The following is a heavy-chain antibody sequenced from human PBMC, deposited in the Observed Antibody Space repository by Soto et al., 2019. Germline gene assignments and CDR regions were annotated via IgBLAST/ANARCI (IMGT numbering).Heavy chain of an antibody. CDR2: IYYSGST. Sequence: PSETLSLTCTVSGGSISSYYWSWIRQHPGKGLEWIGYIYYSGSTNYNPSLKSRVTISVDTSKNQFSLKLSSVTAADTAVYYCANSRRGCSSTSCHYYYYYMDVWGKGTTVTVSS. CDR1: GGSISSYY. CDR3: ANSRRGCSSTSCHYYYYYMDV. D-gene: IGHD2-2*01. J-gene: IGHJ6*03. V-gene: IGHV4-59*08.